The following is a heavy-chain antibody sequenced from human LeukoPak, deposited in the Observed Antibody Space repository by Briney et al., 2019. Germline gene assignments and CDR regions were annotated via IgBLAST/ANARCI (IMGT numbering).Heavy chain of an antibody. Sequence: GGSLRLSCGASGFTFSSYWMSWVRQAPGKGLGWVANIKQDGSEKYYVDSVKGRFTISRDNAKKSLYLQMNSLRAEDTAVYYCARDRATASGYFDYWGQGTLVTVSS. CDR3: ARDRATASGYFDY. CDR1: GFTFSSYW. D-gene: IGHD5-12*01. J-gene: IGHJ4*02. V-gene: IGHV3-7*01. CDR2: IKQDGSEK.